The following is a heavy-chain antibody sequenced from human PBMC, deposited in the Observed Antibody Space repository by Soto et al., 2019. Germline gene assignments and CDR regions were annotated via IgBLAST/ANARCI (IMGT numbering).Heavy chain of an antibody. CDR1: EVTCDDYA. CDR2: ISWNSGSI. CDR3: AKLKLERLEFGSFDI. J-gene: IGHJ3*02. V-gene: IGHV3-9*01. Sequence: PGLSLRLCCAVAEVTCDDYAMHWVRKAPGKGLEWVSGISWNSGSIGYADSVKGRFTISRDNAKNSLYLQMNSLRAEDTALYYCAKLKLERLEFGSFDIWGQGTMVTVSS. D-gene: IGHD1-1*01.